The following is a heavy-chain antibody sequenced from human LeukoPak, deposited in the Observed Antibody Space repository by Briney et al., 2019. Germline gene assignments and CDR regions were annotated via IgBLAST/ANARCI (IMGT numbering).Heavy chain of an antibody. V-gene: IGHV4-39*01. J-gene: IGHJ4*02. CDR1: GGSIRSYNSY. Sequence: PSETLSLTCTVSGGSIRSYNSYWGWIRQPRGKGVEWIGSIYYSLSTYYNPSLRARVTISVDTSNTQFSLKLSSVTAADTAVYYCARRFGSGGFYPFDYWGQGTLVTVSS. D-gene: IGHD2-15*01. CDR2: IYYSLST. CDR3: ARRFGSGGFYPFDY.